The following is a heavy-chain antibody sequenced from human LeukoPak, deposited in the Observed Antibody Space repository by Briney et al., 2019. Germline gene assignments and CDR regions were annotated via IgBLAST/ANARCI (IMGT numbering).Heavy chain of an antibody. J-gene: IGHJ5*02. Sequence: GGSLRLSCAASGFTVSSNYMSWVRQAPRKGLEWVSVIYSGGSTYYADSVKGRFTISRDNSKNTLYLQMNSLRAEDTAVYYCAGAASTRRTHWFDPWGQGTLVTVSS. D-gene: IGHD1-1*01. V-gene: IGHV3-66*01. CDR1: GFTVSSNY. CDR3: AGAASTRRTHWFDP. CDR2: IYSGGST.